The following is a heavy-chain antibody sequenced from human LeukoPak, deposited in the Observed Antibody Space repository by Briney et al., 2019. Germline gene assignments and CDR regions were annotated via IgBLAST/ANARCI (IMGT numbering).Heavy chain of an antibody. CDR2: INPNSGGT. D-gene: IGHD6-13*01. V-gene: IGHV1-2*02. J-gene: IGHJ5*02. Sequence: ASVKVSCKASGYTFTGYYMHWVRQAPGQGLEWMGWINPNSGGTNYAQKFQGRVTMTRDTSISTAYMVLSRLRSDDTAVYYCAGNWGSSWYGDWFDPWGQGTLVTVSS. CDR1: GYTFTGYY. CDR3: AGNWGSSWYGDWFDP.